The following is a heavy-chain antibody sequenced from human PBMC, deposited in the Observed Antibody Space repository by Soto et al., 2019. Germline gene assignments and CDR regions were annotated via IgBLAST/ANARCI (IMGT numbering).Heavy chain of an antibody. CDR1: GGSFSGYY. CDR2: INHSGST. Sequence: QVQLQQWGAGLLKPSETLSLTCAVYGGSFSGYYWSWIRQPPGKGLEWIGEINHSGSTNYNPSLDRRVHILLATSETQAPSVLSSVTAADTVVYSCARRYSGYASHWFDPWCQGPLVTVCS. V-gene: IGHV4-34*01. CDR3: ARRYSGYASHWFDP. J-gene: IGHJ5*02. D-gene: IGHD5-12*01.